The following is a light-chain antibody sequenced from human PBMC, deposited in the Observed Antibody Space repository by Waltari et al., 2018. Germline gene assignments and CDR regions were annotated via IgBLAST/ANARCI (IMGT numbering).Light chain of an antibody. V-gene: IGKV2-30*01. CDR3: VQGTHWVT. Sequence: DVVLTQSPLFLAVTPGQSVSIACKSSQSPFYSDGNTFLTWFHQRPGQSPRRLIYDITSRASGVPARFSGSGSGTNFTLNIAGVEADDAGVYFCVQGTHWVTFGGGT. CDR1: QSPFYSDGNTF. J-gene: IGKJ4*01. CDR2: DIT.